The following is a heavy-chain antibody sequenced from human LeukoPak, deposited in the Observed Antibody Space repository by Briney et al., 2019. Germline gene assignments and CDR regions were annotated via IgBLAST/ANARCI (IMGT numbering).Heavy chain of an antibody. Sequence: AGESLKISCKGSGYSFTNYWIGWVRQMPGKGLEWMGIIYPGDSDTRYIPSFQGLVTISADKSINTAYLQWSSLKASDTAMYYCARRVDSYWFFDYWGQGTLVTVSS. CDR1: GYSFTNYW. CDR3: ARRVDSYWFFDY. CDR2: IYPGDSDT. V-gene: IGHV5-51*01. J-gene: IGHJ4*02. D-gene: IGHD1-26*01.